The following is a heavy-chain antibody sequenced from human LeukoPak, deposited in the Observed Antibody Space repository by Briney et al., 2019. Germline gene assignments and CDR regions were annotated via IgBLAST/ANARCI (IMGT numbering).Heavy chain of an antibody. CDR3: ARDIEMGNLVRAFDM. J-gene: IGHJ3*02. V-gene: IGHV3-23*01. CDR1: GFIFSTYA. Sequence: PGGSLRLSCAASGFIFSTYAMSWVRQAPGKGLEWVSSISDSDDSTYYGDSVKGRFTISRDNSKNTLYLHMSSLRAEDSAMYYCARDIEMGNLVRAFDMWGQGTLVTVSS. D-gene: IGHD1-26*01. CDR2: ISDSDDST.